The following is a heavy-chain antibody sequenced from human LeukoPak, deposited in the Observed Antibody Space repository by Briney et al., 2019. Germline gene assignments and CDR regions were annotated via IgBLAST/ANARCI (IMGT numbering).Heavy chain of an antibody. CDR3: ARGVVIEYYDSSGYYYYFDY. CDR2: IYYSGST. J-gene: IGHJ4*02. CDR1: GGSISSYY. V-gene: IGHV4-59*01. D-gene: IGHD3-22*01. Sequence: SETLSLTCTVSGGSISSYYWSWIRQPPGKGRDWSGYIYYSGSTNYNPSLKSRVTISVDTSKNQFSLKLSSVTAADTAVYYCARGVVIEYYDSSGYYYYFDYWGQGTLVTVSS.